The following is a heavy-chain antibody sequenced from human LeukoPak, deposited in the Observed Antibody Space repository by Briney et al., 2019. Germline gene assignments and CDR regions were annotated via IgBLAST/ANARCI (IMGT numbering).Heavy chain of an antibody. D-gene: IGHD2-8*01. CDR3: AREGGYCTNGVCYWFDP. CDR1: GYTFTSYY. J-gene: IGHJ5*02. V-gene: IGHV1-46*01. Sequence: GASVKVSCKASGYTFTSYYMHWVRQAPGQGLEWMGIINPSGGSTSYAQKFQGRVTMTRDTSASAAYMELSSLRSEDMAVYYCAREGGYCTNGVCYWFDPWGQGTLVTVSS. CDR2: INPSGGST.